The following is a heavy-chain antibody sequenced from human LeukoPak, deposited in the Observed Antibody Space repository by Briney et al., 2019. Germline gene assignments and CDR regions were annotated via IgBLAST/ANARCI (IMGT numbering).Heavy chain of an antibody. Sequence: SETLSLTCTVSGGSISSGGYYWSWIRQPPGKGLECIGEINHSGSTNYNPSLKSRVTISVDTSKNHFSLRLSSVTAADTAVYYCARPPEIVGAPGAFDIWGQGTMVTASS. D-gene: IGHD1-26*01. CDR2: INHSGST. CDR3: ARPPEIVGAPGAFDI. J-gene: IGHJ3*02. CDR1: GGSISSGGYY. V-gene: IGHV4-30-2*01.